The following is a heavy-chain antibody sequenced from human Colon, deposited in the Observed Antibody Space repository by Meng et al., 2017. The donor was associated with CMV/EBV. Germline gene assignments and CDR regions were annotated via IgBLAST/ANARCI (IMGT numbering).Heavy chain of an antibody. D-gene: IGHD4-11*01. CDR2: IYLGNSDT. Sequence: KVSCKGSGYSFTSYWIAWVRQRPGKGLEWMGSIYLGNSDTRYSPSFQGQVTISADMSISTAYLQWSSLKASDTAMYYCARLLSNYGGRVDPWGQGTLVTVSS. CDR1: GYSFTSYW. CDR3: ARLLSNYGGRVDP. J-gene: IGHJ5*02. V-gene: IGHV5-51*01.